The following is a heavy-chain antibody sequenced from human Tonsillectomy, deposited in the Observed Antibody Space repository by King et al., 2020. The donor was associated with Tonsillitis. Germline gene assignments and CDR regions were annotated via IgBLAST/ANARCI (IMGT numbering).Heavy chain of an antibody. CDR2: ISYDGNSK. D-gene: IGHD3-10*02. Sequence: QVQLVESGGGVVPPGRSLRLSCAASGFTFDNSGMHWVRQAPGKGLEWVALISYDGNSKYYVDSVKGRFTISRDNSKNTLFLQMTSLRAEDTAVYYCAKEFGDFYNYVFDYWGQGTLVTVSS. CDR1: GFTFDNSG. CDR3: AKEFGDFYNYVFDY. J-gene: IGHJ4*02. V-gene: IGHV3-30*18.